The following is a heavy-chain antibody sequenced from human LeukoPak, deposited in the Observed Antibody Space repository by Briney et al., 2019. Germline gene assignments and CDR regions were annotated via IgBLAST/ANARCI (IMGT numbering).Heavy chain of an antibody. V-gene: IGHV4-34*01. Sequence: PSETLSLTCAVYGGSFSGYYWSWIRQPPGKGLEWIGHIYHSGSTYYNPSLKSRVTISVDRSKNQFSLKLSSVTAADTAVYYCARAGCSSTSCYPYYFDYWGQGTLVTVSS. CDR2: IYHSGST. CDR1: GGSFSGYY. J-gene: IGHJ4*02. CDR3: ARAGCSSTSCYPYYFDY. D-gene: IGHD2-2*01.